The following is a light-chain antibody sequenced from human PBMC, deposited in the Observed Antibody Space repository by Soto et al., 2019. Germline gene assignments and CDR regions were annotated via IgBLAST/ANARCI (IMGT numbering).Light chain of an antibody. CDR2: GAS. V-gene: IGKV3-20*01. J-gene: IGKJ4*01. CDR3: QHYGNSLT. CDR1: QSVSSSH. Sequence: DIVLTQSPGTLSLSPGESVTLSCRASQSVSSSHLAWYQQKPGQATRLFIYGASRRATGIPVRFSGSGSGTDFTLTISRLQPEDFAVYSCQHYGNSLTFGGGTKVEIK.